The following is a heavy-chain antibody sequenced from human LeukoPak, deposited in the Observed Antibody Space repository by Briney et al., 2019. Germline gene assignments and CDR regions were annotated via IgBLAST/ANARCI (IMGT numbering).Heavy chain of an antibody. CDR1: GYSISSGYY. CDR2: IYHSGST. J-gene: IGHJ3*02. Sequence: ETLSLTCTVSGYSISSGYYWGWIRQPPGKGLEWIGSIYHSGSTYYNPSLKSRVTISVDTSKNQFSLKLSSVTAADTAVYFCARGPYSYDSSGAFDIWGQGTMVTVSS. D-gene: IGHD3-22*01. V-gene: IGHV4-38-2*02. CDR3: ARGPYSYDSSGAFDI.